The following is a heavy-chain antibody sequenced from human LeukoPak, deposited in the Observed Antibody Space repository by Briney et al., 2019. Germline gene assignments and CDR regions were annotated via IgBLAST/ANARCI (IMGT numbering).Heavy chain of an antibody. V-gene: IGHV3-7*03. D-gene: IGHD1-26*01. J-gene: IGHJ3*02. CDR1: GFTFSRYW. CDR2: IKQDGSEK. CDR3: AKDESWETPGGVAFDI. Sequence: PGGSLRLSCAASGFTFSRYWMSWVRQAPGKGLEWVANIKQDGSEKYYVDSVKGRFTISRDNSKNTLYLQMNSLRAEDTAVYYCAKDESWETPGGVAFDIWGQGTMVTVSS.